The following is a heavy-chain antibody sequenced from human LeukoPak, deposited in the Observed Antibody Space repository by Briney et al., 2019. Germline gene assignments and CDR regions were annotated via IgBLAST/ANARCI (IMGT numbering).Heavy chain of an antibody. CDR1: GYTFTSYA. V-gene: IGHV1-69*13. J-gene: IGHJ6*03. Sequence: SVKVSCKASGYTFTSYAISWVRQAPGQGLEWMGGIIPIFGTANYAQKFQGRVTITADESTSTAYMELSSLRSEDTAVYYCARDAREYNWNDALYYYYMDVWGKGTTVTISS. CDR3: ARDAREYNWNDALYYYYMDV. CDR2: IIPIFGTA. D-gene: IGHD1-1*01.